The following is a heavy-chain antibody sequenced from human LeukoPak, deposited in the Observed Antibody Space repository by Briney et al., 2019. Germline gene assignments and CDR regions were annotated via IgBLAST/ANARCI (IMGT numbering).Heavy chain of an antibody. CDR1: GGSISSYY. Sequence: SETLSLTCTVSGGSISSYYWSWIRQPAGKGLEWIGRIYTSGSTNYNPSLKSRVTMSVDTSKNQFSLKLSSVTAADTAVYYCSAGVQLLRSAYYYYYYMDVWGKGTTVTVSS. CDR2: IYTSGST. CDR3: SAGVQLLRSAYYYYYYMDV. J-gene: IGHJ6*03. D-gene: IGHD2-2*01. V-gene: IGHV4-4*07.